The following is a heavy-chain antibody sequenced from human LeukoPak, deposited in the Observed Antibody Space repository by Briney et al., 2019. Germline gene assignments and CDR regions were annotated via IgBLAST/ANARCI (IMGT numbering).Heavy chain of an antibody. J-gene: IGHJ3*02. Sequence: SVKVSCKASGGTFSSYAISWVRQAPGQGLEWMGRIIPIFGTANYAQKFQGRVTITTDESTSTAYMELSSLSSEGTAVYYCARGSKLGSYYDHDAFDIWGQGTMVTVSS. CDR2: IIPIFGTA. D-gene: IGHD1-26*01. CDR1: GGTFSSYA. V-gene: IGHV1-69*05. CDR3: ARGSKLGSYYDHDAFDI.